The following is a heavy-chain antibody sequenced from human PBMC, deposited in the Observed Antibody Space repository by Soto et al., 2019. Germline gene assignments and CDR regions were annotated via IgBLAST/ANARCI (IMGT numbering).Heavy chain of an antibody. CDR1: GGSIIDKTDY. Sequence: LVMLSLTCSVSGGSIIDKTDYWSWIRQPPGKRLEWIGYVYYSGTTNYNPSLKSRVTISVDLSKNRFSLRLSSVTTADTALYYCARTTAVPNTLRSRYFFDYWGQGTLVNVS. V-gene: IGHV4-61*01. CDR3: ARTTAVPNTLRSRYFFDY. J-gene: IGHJ4*02. CDR2: VYYSGTT. D-gene: IGHD4-17*01.